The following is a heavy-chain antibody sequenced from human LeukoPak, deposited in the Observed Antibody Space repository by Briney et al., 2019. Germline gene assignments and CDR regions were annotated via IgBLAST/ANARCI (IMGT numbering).Heavy chain of an antibody. Sequence: PGGSLRLSCEASGFTFSSYSMNWVRQAPGKGLEWVSSISSSSSYIYYADSVKGRFTISRDNAKNSLYLQMNSLRAEDTAVYYCARGTLFDWLLYDYWGQGTLVTVSS. CDR1: GFTFSSYS. J-gene: IGHJ4*02. D-gene: IGHD3-9*01. V-gene: IGHV3-21*04. CDR3: ARGTLFDWLLYDY. CDR2: ISSSSSYI.